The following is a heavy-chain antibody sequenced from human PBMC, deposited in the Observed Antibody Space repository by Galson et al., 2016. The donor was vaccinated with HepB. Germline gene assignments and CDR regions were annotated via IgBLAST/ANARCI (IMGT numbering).Heavy chain of an antibody. J-gene: IGHJ4*02. D-gene: IGHD2-15*01. CDR3: ARDQFMVRYCSGVSCPTTI. CDR1: GYSFTTYA. CDR2: INVGNGNT. Sequence: SVKVSCKASGYSFTTYAIHWVRQAPGQRLEWMGWINVGNGNTKYSQKFQGRVTIKRDTSASTAYMELSSLRSEDTAVYYCARDQFMVRYCSGVSCPTTIWGQGPLVTVSS. V-gene: IGHV1-3*01.